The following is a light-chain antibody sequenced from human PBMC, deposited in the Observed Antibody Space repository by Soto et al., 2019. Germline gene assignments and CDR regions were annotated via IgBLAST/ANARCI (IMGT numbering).Light chain of an antibody. CDR2: DTS. J-gene: IGKJ4*01. CDR1: QSLRSS. CDR3: QQYGSSLRT. Sequence: EIVLTQSPATLSLSPGERATLSFRASQSLRSSLAWYQQKPGQAPRLLIYDTSTRATGVPTRFSGSRSGADFTLTISRLEPEDFAVYYCQQYGSSLRTFGGGTKVDIK. V-gene: IGKV3-20*01.